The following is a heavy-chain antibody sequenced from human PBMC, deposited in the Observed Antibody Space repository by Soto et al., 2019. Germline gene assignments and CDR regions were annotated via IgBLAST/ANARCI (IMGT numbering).Heavy chain of an antibody. V-gene: IGHV4-59*08. CDR1: GGSISSYY. J-gene: IGHJ6*02. Sequence: PSETLSLTCTVSGGSISSYYWGWIRQPPGKGLEWIGNIYYSGSTYYNPSLKSRVTISVDTSKNQFSLKLSSVTAADTAVYYCARGNYYYGMDVWGQGTTVTVSS. CDR2: IYYSGST. CDR3: ARGNYYYGMDV.